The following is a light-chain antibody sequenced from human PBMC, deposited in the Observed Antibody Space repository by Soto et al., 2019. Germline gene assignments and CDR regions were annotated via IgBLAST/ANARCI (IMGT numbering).Light chain of an antibody. J-gene: IGKJ3*01. CDR1: QSVSSSY. V-gene: IGKV3-20*01. Sequence: EIVLTQSPGTLSLSPGERATLSCRASQSVSSSYLAWYQQKLGQAPRLLIYGASTRATGIPDRFSGSGSGTDFTLTISRLEPEDFAVYYCQQYDTSPFTFGPGTKVDIK. CDR3: QQYDTSPFT. CDR2: GAS.